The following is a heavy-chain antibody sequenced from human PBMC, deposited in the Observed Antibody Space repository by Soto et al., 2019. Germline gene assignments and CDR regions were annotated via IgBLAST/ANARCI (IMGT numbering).Heavy chain of an antibody. D-gene: IGHD6-13*01. CDR2: INSDGSST. V-gene: IGHV3-74*01. J-gene: IGHJ6*02. Sequence: GSLRLSCAASGFAFSVYCMHWVSQAPGKGLVWVSRINSDGSSTSYADSVKGRFTISRANAKNTLYLQMNSLRDEDKPVYYCARGIAAAGSYYGMDVWGQGTTVTVSS. CDR1: GFAFSVYC. CDR3: ARGIAAAGSYYGMDV.